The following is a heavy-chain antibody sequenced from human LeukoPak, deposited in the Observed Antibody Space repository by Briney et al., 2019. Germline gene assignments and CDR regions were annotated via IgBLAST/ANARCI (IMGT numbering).Heavy chain of an antibody. D-gene: IGHD3-22*01. Sequence: SQTLSLTCAISGDSVSSNSAAWNWIRQSPSRGLEWLGRTYYRSKWYNDYAVSVNSRITINPDTSKNQFSLQLNSVTPEDTAVYYCARGSHGSYYDSSGYYDPHYGMDVLGQGTTVTVSS. CDR1: GDSVSSNSAA. CDR2: TYYRSKWYN. V-gene: IGHV6-1*01. CDR3: ARGSHGSYYDSSGYYDPHYGMDV. J-gene: IGHJ6*02.